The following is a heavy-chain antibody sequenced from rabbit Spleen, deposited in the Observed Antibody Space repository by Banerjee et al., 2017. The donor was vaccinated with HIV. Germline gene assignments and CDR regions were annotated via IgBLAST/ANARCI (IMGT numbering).Heavy chain of an antibody. Sequence: EQLEESGGGLVKPEGSLTLTCKASGVSLNDKDVMCWVRQAPGKGLEWIACIYAGSSGSTYSATWAKGRFTISKTSSTTVTLQMASLTVADTAAYFCARDTGTSFSTYGMDLWGQGTLVTVS. D-gene: IGHD8-1*01. J-gene: IGHJ6*01. V-gene: IGHV1S45*01. CDR1: GVSLNDKDV. CDR2: IYAGSSGST. CDR3: ARDTGTSFSTYGMDL.